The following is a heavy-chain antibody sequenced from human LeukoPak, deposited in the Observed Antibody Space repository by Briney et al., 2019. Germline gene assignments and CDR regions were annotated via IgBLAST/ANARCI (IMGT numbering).Heavy chain of an antibody. CDR3: ARGRWFGGVVGFDY. D-gene: IGHD2-8*02. V-gene: IGHV4-34*01. CDR2: INHSGST. Sequence: SETLSLTCAVYGGSFSGYYWSWIRQPPGKGLEWIGEINHSGSTNYNPSLKSRVTISVDTSKNQFSLKQSSVTAADTAVYYCARGRWFGGVVGFDYWGQGTLVTVSS. J-gene: IGHJ4*02. CDR1: GGSFSGYY.